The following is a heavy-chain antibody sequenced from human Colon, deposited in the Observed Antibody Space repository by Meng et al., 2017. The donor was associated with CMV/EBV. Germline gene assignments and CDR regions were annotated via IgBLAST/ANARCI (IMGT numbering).Heavy chain of an antibody. J-gene: IGHJ4*02. CDR1: SFTFSRYS. CDR3: AREPGTYGYFDF. Sequence: VLVVVSGGALVNPWGSLRFACAASSFTFSRYSMNWFRQSPGKGLKWVSSISTTVSYVYYADSVKGRFTISRDNAKNSLYLQMDSLRAEDTAVYYCAREPGTYGYFDFWGQGTLVTVSS. D-gene: IGHD3-10*01. CDR2: ISTTVSYV. V-gene: IGHV3-21*01.